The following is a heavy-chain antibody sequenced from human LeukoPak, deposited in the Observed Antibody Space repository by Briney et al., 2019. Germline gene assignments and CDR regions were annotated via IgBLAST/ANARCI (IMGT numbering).Heavy chain of an antibody. J-gene: IGHJ4*02. CDR3: ARDFPSNYGDYVFDY. Sequence: GGSLRLSCAASGFTFSSYSMNWVRQAPGKGLEWVSSISSSSSYIYYADSVKGRFTISRDNAKNSLYLQMNSLRAEDTAVYYCARDFPSNYGDYVFDYWGQGTLVTVSS. CDR2: ISSSSSYI. CDR1: GFTFSSYS. D-gene: IGHD4-17*01. V-gene: IGHV3-21*01.